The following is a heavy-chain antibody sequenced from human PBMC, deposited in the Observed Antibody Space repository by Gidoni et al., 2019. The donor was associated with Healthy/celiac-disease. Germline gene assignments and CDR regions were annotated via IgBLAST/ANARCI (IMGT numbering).Heavy chain of an antibody. D-gene: IGHD3-22*01. CDR3: ARVAVPEITMIPPGFDYYGMDV. CDR1: GGSISSSSCY. V-gene: IGHV4-39*07. Sequence: QLQLQESGPGLVKPSETLSLTCTFSGGSISSSSCYWGWIRQPPGKGLEWIGSIYYSGSTYYNPSLKSRVTISVDTSKNQFSLKLSSVTAADTAVYYCARVAVPEITMIPPGFDYYGMDVWGQGTTVTVSS. CDR2: IYYSGST. J-gene: IGHJ6*02.